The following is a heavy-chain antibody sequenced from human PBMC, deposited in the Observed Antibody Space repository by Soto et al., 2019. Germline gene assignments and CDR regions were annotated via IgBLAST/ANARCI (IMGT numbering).Heavy chain of an antibody. CDR1: GGSISSYY. Sequence: SETLSLTCTVSGGSISSYYWSWIRQPPGKGLEWIGYIYYSGSTNYNPSLKSRVTISVDTSKNQFSLKLSSVTAADTAVYYCARGGLRYTYGMDVCGQGTTVTVSS. V-gene: IGHV4-59*01. CDR3: ARGGLRYTYGMDV. J-gene: IGHJ6*02. D-gene: IGHD3-9*01. CDR2: IYYSGST.